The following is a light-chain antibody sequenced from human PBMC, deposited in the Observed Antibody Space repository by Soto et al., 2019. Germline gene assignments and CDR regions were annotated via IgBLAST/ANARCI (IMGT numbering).Light chain of an antibody. J-gene: IGLJ3*02. Sequence: QSALTQPRSVSGSPGQSVTISCTGSSSDVGHYNVVSWYQKYPGKAPKLVIYDVNKRPSGVPGRFSGSKSGNTASLTVSGLESDDEDDYCCSSYAGGYPVLFGGGTKVTVL. CDR2: DVN. V-gene: IGLV2-11*01. CDR3: SSYAGGYPVL. CDR1: SSDVGHYNV.